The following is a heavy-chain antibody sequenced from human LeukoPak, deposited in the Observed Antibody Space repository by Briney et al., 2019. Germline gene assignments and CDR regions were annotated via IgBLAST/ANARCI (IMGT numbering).Heavy chain of an antibody. CDR2: IRSKSDGETV. D-gene: IGHD3-10*01. J-gene: IGHJ4*02. Sequence: GGSLRLSCAASGFTFSSACLSWVRQAPGRGLEWVGRIRSKSDGETVDYAAPVKGRFTISRDDSENILFLQMNSLKTEDTAVYYCTTPALGRRLYYYDYWGQGALVTVSS. CDR3: TTPALGRRLYYYDY. CDR1: GFTFSSAC. V-gene: IGHV3-15*07.